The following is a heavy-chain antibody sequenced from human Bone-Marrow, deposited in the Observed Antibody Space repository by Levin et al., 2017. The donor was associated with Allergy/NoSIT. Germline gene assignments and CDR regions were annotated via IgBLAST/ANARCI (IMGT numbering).Heavy chain of an antibody. CDR1: GFTFNFYA. J-gene: IGHJ6*02. V-gene: IGHV3-30*04. D-gene: IGHD6-13*01. CDR2: ISYDGSLK. CDR3: ARGEISIAATGPNNYFGLGV. Sequence: GESLKISCVASGFTFNFYAIHWVRQAPGKGLEWVAVISYDGSLKYYADSVKGRSTISRDNSKKTLFLQMNSLRPEDTAVYYCARGEISIAATGPNNYFGLGVWGQGTTVTVSS.